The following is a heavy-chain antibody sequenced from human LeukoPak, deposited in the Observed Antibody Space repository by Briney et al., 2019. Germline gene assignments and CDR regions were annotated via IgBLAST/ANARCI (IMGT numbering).Heavy chain of an antibody. CDR1: GGSISSYY. J-gene: IGHJ4*02. Sequence: SETLSLTCTVSGGSISSYYWSWIRQPPGKGLEWIGYINYRGSTNYNPSLKSRVTISVDTSKNQFSLKLSSVTAADTAVYYCARTNYGSGSYYNEDLYYFDYWGQGTLVTVSS. D-gene: IGHD3-10*01. CDR3: ARTNYGSGSYYNEDLYYFDY. CDR2: INYRGST. V-gene: IGHV4-59*08.